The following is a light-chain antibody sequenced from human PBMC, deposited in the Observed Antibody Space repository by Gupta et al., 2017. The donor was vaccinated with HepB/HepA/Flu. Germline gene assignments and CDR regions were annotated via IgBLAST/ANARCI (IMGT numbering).Light chain of an antibody. CDR1: SSDIGYYNL. CDR3: CLYAGSRTLV. J-gene: IGLJ3*02. V-gene: IGLV2-23*02. CDR2: EVV. Sequence: QSALTQPASVSGSPGQSITISCTGTSSDIGYYNLVSWYQQHPGKAPKLMIYEVVNRPSGVSYRFSGSKSGNTASLTISGLQAEDEADYYCCLYAGSRTLVFGGGTKLTVL.